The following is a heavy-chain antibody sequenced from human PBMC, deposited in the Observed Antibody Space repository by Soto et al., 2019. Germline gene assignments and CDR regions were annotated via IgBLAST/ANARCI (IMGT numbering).Heavy chain of an antibody. J-gene: IGHJ4*02. CDR2: IYNGGGT. CDR3: ASTRGSSYDY. D-gene: IGHD6-6*01. Sequence: EVQLVETGGGLIQPGGSLRLSCAASGFTVSGNYMSWVRQAPGKGLQWVSVIYNGGGTYYADSVKGRFTISRDNSKNTLYLQMNSLRAEDTSVYYCASTRGSSYDYWCQGTLVTVSS. CDR1: GFTVSGNY. V-gene: IGHV3-53*02.